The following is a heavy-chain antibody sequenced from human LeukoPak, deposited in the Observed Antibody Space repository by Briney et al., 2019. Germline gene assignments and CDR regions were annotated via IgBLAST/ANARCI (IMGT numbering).Heavy chain of an antibody. D-gene: IGHD3-3*01. CDR2: ISAYNGNT. Sequence: ASVKVSCKASGYTFTCYGINWVRQAPGQGLEWMGWISAYNGNTNYAQKLQGRVTMTTDTSTSTAYMELRSLRSDDTAVYYCARDQYYDFWSGYYTANAFDIWGQGTMVTVSS. CDR3: ARDQYYDFWSGYYTANAFDI. V-gene: IGHV1-18*01. CDR1: GYTFTCYG. J-gene: IGHJ3*02.